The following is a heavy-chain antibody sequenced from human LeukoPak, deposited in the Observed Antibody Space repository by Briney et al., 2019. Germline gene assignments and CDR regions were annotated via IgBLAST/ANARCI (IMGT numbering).Heavy chain of an antibody. CDR2: VIPIFGSP. J-gene: IGHJ5*02. CDR3: ARDRYDFWSGFYNL. Sequence: SVKVSCKASGGTFSTHGISWVRQAPGQGLEWLGGVIPIFGSPNYAQKFQGRVAITTDESTSTAYMELRSLKSDDTAVYYCARDRYDFWSGFYNLWGQGTLVTVSS. D-gene: IGHD3-3*01. CDR1: GGTFSTHG. V-gene: IGHV1-69*05.